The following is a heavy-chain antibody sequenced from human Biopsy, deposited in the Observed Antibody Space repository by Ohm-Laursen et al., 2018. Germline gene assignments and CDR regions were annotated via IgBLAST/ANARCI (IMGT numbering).Heavy chain of an antibody. V-gene: IGHV1-18*01. J-gene: IGHJ4*02. D-gene: IGHD3-16*02. CDR3: ARGEVTFGELIVSLDS. CDR1: GYNFISYS. Sequence: SVKVSCKTSGYNFISYSINWVRQAPGQGLEWMGWIRPLNGDTKYRQKFQDRVTMTTDTSTSTVYMELTSLRSDDTAVYYCARGEVTFGELIVSLDSWGQGTLVTVSS. CDR2: IRPLNGDT.